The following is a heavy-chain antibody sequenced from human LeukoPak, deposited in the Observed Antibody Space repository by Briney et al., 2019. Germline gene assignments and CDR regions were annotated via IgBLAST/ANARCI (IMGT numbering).Heavy chain of an antibody. CDR1: GYSFTSYW. CDR3: ARRAALSFDNNGHNFDF. J-gene: IGHJ4*02. D-gene: IGHD3-22*01. Sequence: SGESLKISCKGSGYSFTSYWIGWVRQMPGKGLERMGIIFPGDSDTTYSPSLQGQVTISADKSIFTAYLQWGSLKASDTAIYYCARRAALSFDNNGHNFDFWGQGTLVTVSS. CDR2: IFPGDSDT. V-gene: IGHV5-51*01.